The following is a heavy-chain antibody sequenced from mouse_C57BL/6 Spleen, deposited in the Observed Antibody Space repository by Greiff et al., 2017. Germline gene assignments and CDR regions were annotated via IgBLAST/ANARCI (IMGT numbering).Heavy chain of an antibody. CDR3: AATVVAHYYAMDY. Sequence: EVQLQQSGPGLVKPSQSLSLTCSVTGYSITSGYYWYWIRQFPGNKLERMGYISYDGSNNYNPSLKNRISITRDTSMNQFFLKLNSVTTEDTATYYCAATVVAHYYAMDYWGQGTSVTVSS. D-gene: IGHD1-1*01. CDR2: ISYDGSN. J-gene: IGHJ4*01. V-gene: IGHV3-6*01. CDR1: GYSITSGYY.